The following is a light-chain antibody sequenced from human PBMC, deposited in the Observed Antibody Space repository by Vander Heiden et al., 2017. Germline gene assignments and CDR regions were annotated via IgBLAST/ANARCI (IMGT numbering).Light chain of an antibody. CDR3: AAWDVSLSGHWV. Sequence: QSVLTQPPSASGTPGQRVTISCSGSSSNIGTNYVYWYQQLPGTAPKLLIYSNNQRPSGVPDRFSGSKSGTSASLAISGLRSEDEAYYYCAAWDVSLSGHWVFGGGTKLTVL. CDR2: SNN. CDR1: SSNIGTNY. J-gene: IGLJ3*02. V-gene: IGLV1-47*02.